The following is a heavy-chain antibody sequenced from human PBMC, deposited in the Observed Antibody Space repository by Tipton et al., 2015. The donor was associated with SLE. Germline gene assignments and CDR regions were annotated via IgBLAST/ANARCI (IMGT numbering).Heavy chain of an antibody. CDR1: GFTFDDYA. J-gene: IGHJ3*02. CDR3: AKDPIPYSSGWFRDFDI. CDR2: ISWNSGSI. D-gene: IGHD6-19*01. V-gene: IGHV3-9*01. Sequence: LRLSCAASGFTFDDYAMHWVRQAPGKGLEWVSGISWNSGSIGYADSVKGRFTISRDNAKNSLYLQMNSLRAEDTALYYCAKDPIPYSSGWFRDFDIWGQGTMVTVSS.